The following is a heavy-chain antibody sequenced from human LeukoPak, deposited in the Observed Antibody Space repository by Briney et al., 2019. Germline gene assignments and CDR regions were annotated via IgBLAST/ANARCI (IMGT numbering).Heavy chain of an antibody. J-gene: IGHJ4*02. D-gene: IGHD3-22*01. CDR1: GFTFSSYA. Sequence: GGSLRLSCAASGFTFSSYAMGWVCQAPGKGLEWVSAISGSGGSTYYADSVKGRFTISRDNSKNTLYLQMNSLRAEDTAVYYCAKEHDSSGYFYYWGQGTLVTVSS. CDR3: AKEHDSSGYFYY. V-gene: IGHV3-23*01. CDR2: ISGSGGST.